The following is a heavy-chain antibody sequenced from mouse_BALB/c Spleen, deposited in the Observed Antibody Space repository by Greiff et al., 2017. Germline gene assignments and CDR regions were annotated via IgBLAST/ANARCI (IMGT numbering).Heavy chain of an antibody. V-gene: IGHV5-17*02. J-gene: IGHJ2*01. D-gene: IGHD2-1*01. CDR1: GFTFSSFG. CDR3: ARTLGNYDPFDY. Sequence: EVKLQESGGGLVQPGGSRKLSCAASGFTFSSFGMHWVRQAPEKGLEWVAYISSGSSTIYYADTVKGRFTISRDNPKNTLFLQMTSLRSEDTAMYYCARTLGNYDPFDYWGQGTTLTVSS. CDR2: ISSGSSTI.